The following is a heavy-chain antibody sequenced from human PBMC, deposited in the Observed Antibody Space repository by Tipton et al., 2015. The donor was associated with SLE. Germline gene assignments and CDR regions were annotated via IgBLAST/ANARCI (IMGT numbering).Heavy chain of an antibody. CDR3: ATVDYFDSGDAFDF. Sequence: TLSLTCTVSGGSISGHYWSWIRQSPEKGLEYIGYIYYSGGTNYNPSLKSRVTISVDKSKNQFSLKLNSVTAADTAVYYCATVDYFDSGDAFDFWGHGSMVTGSS. V-gene: IGHV4-59*11. J-gene: IGHJ3*01. D-gene: IGHD3-22*01. CDR1: GGSISGHY. CDR2: IYYSGGT.